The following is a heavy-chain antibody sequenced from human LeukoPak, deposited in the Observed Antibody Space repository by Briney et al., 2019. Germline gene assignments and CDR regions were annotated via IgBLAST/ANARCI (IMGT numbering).Heavy chain of an antibody. CDR3: AKDIGHGGLADSFDY. J-gene: IGHJ4*02. Sequence: GGSLRLSCAASGFTFDDYAMHWVRQAPGKGLEWVSGISWNSGSIGYADSVKGRFTISRDNAKNSLYLQMNSLRAEDTALYYCAKDIGHGGLADSFDYWGQGTLVTVSS. V-gene: IGHV3-9*01. CDR2: ISWNSGSI. CDR1: GFTFDDYA. D-gene: IGHD4-23*01.